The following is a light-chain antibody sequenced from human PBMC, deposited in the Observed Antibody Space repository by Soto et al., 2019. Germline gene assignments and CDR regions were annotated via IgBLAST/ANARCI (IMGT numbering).Light chain of an antibody. CDR2: GAS. CDR1: QSISSY. Sequence: EIVLAQSPGTLSLSPGERATLSCRASQSISSYLAWYQQKPGQGPRLLIYGASTRATDIPDRFSGSGSGTDFTLTISRLEPEDFAVYYCQHYGGSPQTFGQGTKVEIK. CDR3: QHYGGSPQT. V-gene: IGKV3-20*01. J-gene: IGKJ1*01.